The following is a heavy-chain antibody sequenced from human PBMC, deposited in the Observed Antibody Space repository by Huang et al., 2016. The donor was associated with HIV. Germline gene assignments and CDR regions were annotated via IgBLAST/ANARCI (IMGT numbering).Heavy chain of an antibody. Sequence: QVQLVESGGGVVQPGSSLRLSCAASGFTFSSFALHWVRQAPGKGLEWVAKISYDGSKKYYADSVKGRCTISRDNSKNTLNVQMNSLRVEDTAVYYCAREGLPAGYSSTWDQPLSLSVRGRHFDYWGQGTLVTVSS. CDR3: AREGLPAGYSSTWDQPLSLSVRGRHFDY. V-gene: IGHV3-30-3*01. J-gene: IGHJ4*02. D-gene: IGHD6-13*01. CDR1: GFTFSSFA. CDR2: ISYDGSKK.